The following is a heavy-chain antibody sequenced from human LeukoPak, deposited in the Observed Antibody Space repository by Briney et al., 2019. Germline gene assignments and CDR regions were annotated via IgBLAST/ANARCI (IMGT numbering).Heavy chain of an antibody. Sequence: SETLSLTCIVSGGSISSYYWSWIRQSAGKGLEWIGRIHTSGSTNYNPSLKSRVTMSVDTPKNQFSLKLSSVTAADTAVYYCARSISSSHTNSNFDYWGQGTLVTVSS. D-gene: IGHD6-13*01. CDR1: GGSISSYY. V-gene: IGHV4-4*07. CDR2: IHTSGST. J-gene: IGHJ4*02. CDR3: ARSISSSHTNSNFDY.